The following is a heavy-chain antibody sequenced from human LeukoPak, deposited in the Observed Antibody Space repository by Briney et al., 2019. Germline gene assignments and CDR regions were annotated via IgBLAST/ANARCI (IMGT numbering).Heavy chain of an antibody. J-gene: IGHJ4*02. V-gene: IGHV3-23*01. Sequence: GGSLRLSCAASGFTFSNYAMDWVRQAPGKGLEWVSSIIATGGSTFYADSMKGRFTISRDNSKNTLYLQMNSLRAEDTAVYYCAKDLRTYGSGIYRLPTVIFAYWGQGTLVTVSS. CDR3: AKDLRTYGSGIYRLPTVIFAY. CDR1: GFTFSNYA. D-gene: IGHD3-10*01. CDR2: IIATGGST.